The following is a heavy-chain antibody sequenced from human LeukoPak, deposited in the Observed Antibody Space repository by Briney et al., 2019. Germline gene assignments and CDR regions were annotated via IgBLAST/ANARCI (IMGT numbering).Heavy chain of an antibody. CDR1: GFTFSNYA. CDR3: AKHPDVGSYYYFQH. J-gene: IGHJ1*01. D-gene: IGHD3-10*01. Sequence: GGSLRLSCVASGFTFSNYAMSWVRQAPGMGLEWVSALSGGGTKTYYADSMKGRFTISRDNSKTTLYLQMNSLRAEDTAVYYCAKHPDVGSYYYFQHWGQGTLVTVSS. CDR2: LSGGGTKT. V-gene: IGHV3-23*01.